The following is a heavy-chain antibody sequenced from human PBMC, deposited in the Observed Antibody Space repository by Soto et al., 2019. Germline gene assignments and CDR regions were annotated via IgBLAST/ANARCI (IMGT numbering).Heavy chain of an antibody. CDR1: GFTVSNNY. CDR3: ARPAGGGGD. V-gene: IGHV3-53*01. CDR2: IYSGGYT. J-gene: IGHJ4*02. Sequence: EVQLVESGGGLIQPGGSLRLSCAVSGFTVSNNYMSWVRQAPGKGLEGVSVIYSGGYTAYGDSVKGRFTISRDNSKNTRYPQGDSGRADDRAGYDWARPAGGGGDWGQGTLVTVSS. D-gene: IGHD3-10*01.